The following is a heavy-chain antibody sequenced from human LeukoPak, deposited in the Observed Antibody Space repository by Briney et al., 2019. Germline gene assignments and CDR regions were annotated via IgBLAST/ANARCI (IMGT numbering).Heavy chain of an antibody. Sequence: GSLRLSCAASGFTFSSYAMSWVRQAPGKGLEWVSAISGSGGSTYYADSVKGRFTISRDNSKNTLYLQTNSLRAEDTAVYYCANLSLFGVVTYYGMDVWGQGTTVTVSS. D-gene: IGHD3-3*02. V-gene: IGHV3-23*01. CDR1: GFTFSSYA. J-gene: IGHJ6*02. CDR3: ANLSLFGVVTYYGMDV. CDR2: ISGSGGST.